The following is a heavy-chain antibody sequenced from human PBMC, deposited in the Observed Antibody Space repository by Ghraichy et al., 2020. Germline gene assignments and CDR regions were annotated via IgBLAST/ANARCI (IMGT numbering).Heavy chain of an antibody. CDR3: ARGLWGPDY. J-gene: IGHJ4*02. CDR1: GFTFSSHW. V-gene: IGHV3-74*01. CDR2: INNDGSDT. Sequence: GGSLRLSCAASGFTFSSHWMHWVRQAPGKGLEWISRINNDGSDTINADSVKGRFTISRDNAKNTLDLQMNSLTSEDTAMYYCARGLWGPDYWGPRTLVTVSS. D-gene: IGHD3-16*01.